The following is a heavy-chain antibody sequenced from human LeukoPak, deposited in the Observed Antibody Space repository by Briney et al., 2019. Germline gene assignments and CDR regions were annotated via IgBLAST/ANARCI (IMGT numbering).Heavy chain of an antibody. CDR3: ARQFDGPGGWFDP. CDR1: GGSITGYY. V-gene: IGHV4-59*08. J-gene: IGHJ5*02. Sequence: PSETLSLTCTVSGGSITGYYWSWIRQPPGKGLEWIGYVFYSGGTLYNPSVNSRVSISVDTSKTQFSLKLTSVTAADTAVYYCARQFDGPGGWFDPWGQGTLVTVSS. CDR2: VFYSGGT. D-gene: IGHD3-10*01.